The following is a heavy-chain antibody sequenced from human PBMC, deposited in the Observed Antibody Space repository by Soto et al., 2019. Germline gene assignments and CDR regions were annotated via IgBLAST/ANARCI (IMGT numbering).Heavy chain of an antibody. V-gene: IGHV3-53*01. J-gene: IGHJ4*02. CDR3: ARVTTFYDILTSSYALNYFDY. Sequence: PXGSLRLSCAASGVNVTSNYMTWVRQAPGKGLECVSVIYAGGNTYYPDSVKGRFTISSDNSKNTLFLQMNNLRAEDTAVYYCARVTTFYDILTSSYALNYFDYWGQGTRVTVSS. CDR2: IYAGGNT. D-gene: IGHD3-9*01. CDR1: GVNVTSNY.